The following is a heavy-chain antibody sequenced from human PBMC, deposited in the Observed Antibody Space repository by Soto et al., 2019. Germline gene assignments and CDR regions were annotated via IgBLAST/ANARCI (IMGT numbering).Heavy chain of an antibody. CDR2: ISYDGSNE. V-gene: IGHV3-30*18. J-gene: IGHJ5*02. CDR3: AKGLGGSYSNWFDP. CDR1: GFTFSSYG. Sequence: GGSLRLSCAASGFTFSSYGMHWVPQAPGKGLEWVADISYDGSNEYYADSVKGRFTISRDNSKNTLYLQMNSLRAEDTAVYYCAKGLGGSYSNWFDPWGQGTLVTVSS. D-gene: IGHD1-26*01.